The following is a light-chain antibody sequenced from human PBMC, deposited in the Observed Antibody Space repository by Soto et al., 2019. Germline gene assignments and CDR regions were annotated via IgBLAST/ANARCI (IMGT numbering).Light chain of an antibody. J-gene: IGLJ2*01. CDR3: ASYTSSSTLV. Sequence: QSALTQPPSVSGSPGQSITISCTGTSSDVGGYKFVSWYQQYPGKAPKLMIYEVINRPSGISNRFSGSKSGNTASLTISGLQAEDEADYYCASYTSSSTLVFGGGTKLTVL. CDR1: SSDVGGYKF. CDR2: EVI. V-gene: IGLV2-14*01.